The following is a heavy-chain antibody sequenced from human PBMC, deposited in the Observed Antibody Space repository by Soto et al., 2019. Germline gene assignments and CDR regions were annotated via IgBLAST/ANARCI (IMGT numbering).Heavy chain of an antibody. V-gene: IGHV2-5*02. J-gene: IGHJ6*02. CDR1: AFSLSTGGVG. CDR3: IQSRCGGDCLQSYASYYCYGMDV. CDR2: IYWDDDK. Sequence: QITLKESGPTLVKPTQTLTLTCTFSAFSLSTGGVGVGWIRQPPGKALEWLALIYWDDDKRYSPSLRSRLTITHDTSKNQVVLTMTNMGPVDTATYSCIQSRCGGDCLQSYASYYCYGMDVWAQGTTVTVSS. D-gene: IGHD2-21*02.